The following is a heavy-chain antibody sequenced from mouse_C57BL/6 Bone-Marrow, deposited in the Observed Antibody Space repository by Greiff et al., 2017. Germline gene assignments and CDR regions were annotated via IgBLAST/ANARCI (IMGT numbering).Heavy chain of an antibody. D-gene: IGHD2-2*01. CDR2: IYPGDGDT. CDR3: ARGGYDAWFAY. V-gene: IGHV1-82*01. J-gene: IGHJ3*01. Sequence: QVQLQQPGPELVKPGASVKISCKASGYAFSSSWMNWVKQRPGKGLEWIGRIYPGDGDTNYNGKFKGKATLTADKSSSTAYMQLSSLTSEDSAVYFCARGGYDAWFAYWGQGTLVTVSA. CDR1: GYAFSSSW.